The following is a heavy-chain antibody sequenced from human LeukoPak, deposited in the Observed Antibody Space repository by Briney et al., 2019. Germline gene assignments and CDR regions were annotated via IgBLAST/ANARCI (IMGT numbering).Heavy chain of an antibody. CDR3: ARDDVPYSA. V-gene: IGHV4-61*01. CDR2: TYYSGGT. CDR1: GGSVSGGSFY. D-gene: IGHD2-15*01. J-gene: IGHJ5*02. Sequence: KPSETLSLTCTVSGGSVSGGSFYWSWIRQPPGKGLEWIGYTYYSGGTKYNPSLNSRVTISIDTSKNQFSLKLKYATAADTAVYFCARDDVPYSAWGQGTLVTVSS.